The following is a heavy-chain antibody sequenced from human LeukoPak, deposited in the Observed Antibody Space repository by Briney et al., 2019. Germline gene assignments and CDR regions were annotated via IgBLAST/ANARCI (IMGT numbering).Heavy chain of an antibody. CDR1: GGSVSSYY. J-gene: IGHJ4*02. V-gene: IGHV4-59*08. CDR3: ARHGDSGSGYYDY. Sequence: SETLSLTCTVSGGSVSSYYWSWIRRPPGKGLEWIGFIYYSGSTNYNSSLKSRVTISVDTSKNQFSLKLSSVTAADTAVYYCARHGDSGSGYYDYWGQGTLVTVSS. D-gene: IGHD3-3*01. CDR2: IYYSGST.